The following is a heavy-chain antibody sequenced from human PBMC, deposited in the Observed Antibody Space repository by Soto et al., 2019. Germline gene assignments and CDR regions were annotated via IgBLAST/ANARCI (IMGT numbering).Heavy chain of an antibody. CDR1: GGSISSSSYY. Sequence: SETLSLTCTVSGGSISSSSYYWGWIRQPPGKGLEWIESVYYSGCTYYNPSLKSRVTISVDTSKNQFSLRLSSVTAADSAVYFCAREGNLGRWIQPLDSWGQGTLVTVSS. CDR3: AREGNLGRWIQPLDS. J-gene: IGHJ4*02. CDR2: VYYSGCT. V-gene: IGHV4-39*02. D-gene: IGHD2-2*03.